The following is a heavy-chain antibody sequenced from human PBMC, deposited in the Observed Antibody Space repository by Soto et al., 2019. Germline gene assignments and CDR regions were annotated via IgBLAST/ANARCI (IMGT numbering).Heavy chain of an antibody. CDR1: GGTFSSYT. CDR3: VRRPPYYDFWSGVDY. V-gene: IGHV1-69*02. CDR2: IIPILGIA. J-gene: IGHJ4*02. Sequence: KVSCKASGGTFSSYTISWVRQAPGQGLEWMGRIIPILGIANYAQKFQGRVTITTDTPASTVYMELSSLRSEDTAVYYCVRRPPYYDFWSGVDYWGQGTLVTVSS. D-gene: IGHD3-3*01.